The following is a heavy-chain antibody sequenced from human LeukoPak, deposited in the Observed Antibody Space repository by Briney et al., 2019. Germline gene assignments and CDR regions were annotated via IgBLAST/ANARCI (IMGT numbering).Heavy chain of an antibody. CDR2: ISWNSGSI. V-gene: IGHV3-9*01. CDR3: AKDSGGMAAAVGGGDRFYYMDV. D-gene: IGHD6-13*01. Sequence: GGSLRLSCAASGFTFDDYAMHWVRQAPGKGLEWVSGISWNSGSIGYADSVKGRFTISRDNAKNSLYLQMNSLRAENTALYYCAKDSGGMAAAVGGGDRFYYMDVWGKGTTVTVSS. J-gene: IGHJ6*03. CDR1: GFTFDDYA.